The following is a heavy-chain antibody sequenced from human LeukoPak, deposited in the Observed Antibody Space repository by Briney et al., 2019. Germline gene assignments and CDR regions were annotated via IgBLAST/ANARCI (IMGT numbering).Heavy chain of an antibody. V-gene: IGHV3-21*01. J-gene: IGHJ3*02. Sequence: GVSLRLSCAASVFTFSRYSRNWVPQAPGKGREGGSSISSSSSYIYDADSVKVRFTISRDNAKTSLYLQMTSLRAEDTAVYYCERLASGHYYDSSGYYFDAFDIWGQGTMVTVSS. D-gene: IGHD3-22*01. CDR3: ERLASGHYYDSSGYYFDAFDI. CDR1: VFTFSRYS. CDR2: ISSSSSYI.